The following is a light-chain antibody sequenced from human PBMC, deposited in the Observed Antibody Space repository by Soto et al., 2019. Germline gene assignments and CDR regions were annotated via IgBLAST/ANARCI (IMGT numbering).Light chain of an antibody. CDR3: QQYASSPT. Sequence: EIVLTQSPGTLSLSPLEIATLSCMASQSVSNNYLAWYRQKPGQAPRRLIYGASSRATGIPDRFSGSGSGTDFTLTISRLETEDFAVYYCQQYASSPTFGEGTRLEIK. V-gene: IGKV3-20*01. CDR1: QSVSNNY. CDR2: GAS. J-gene: IGKJ5*01.